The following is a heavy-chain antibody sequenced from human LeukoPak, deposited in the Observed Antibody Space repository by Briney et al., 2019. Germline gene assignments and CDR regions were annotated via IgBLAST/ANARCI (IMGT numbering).Heavy chain of an antibody. D-gene: IGHD6-6*01. V-gene: IGHV4-61*02. CDR1: GGSISSGGYY. CDR2: IYTSGST. Sequence: SQTLSLTCTVSGGSISSGGYYWSWIRQPAGKGLEWIGRIYTSGSTNYNPSLKSRVTMSVDTSKNQFSLKLSSVTAADTAVYYCARGVGGYSSSDDFDYGGQGTLVTVSS. J-gene: IGHJ4*02. CDR3: ARGVGGYSSSDDFDY.